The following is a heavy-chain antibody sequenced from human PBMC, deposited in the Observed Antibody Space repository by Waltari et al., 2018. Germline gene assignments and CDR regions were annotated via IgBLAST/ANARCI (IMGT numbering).Heavy chain of an antibody. V-gene: IGHV3-21*01. D-gene: IGHD3-3*01. CDR2: ISSSSSYI. CDR1: GLTFSSYS. Sequence: EVQLVESGGGLVKPGGSLRLSCAASGLTFSSYSMNWVRQAPGKGLEWVSSISSSSSYIYYADSVKGRFTISRDNAKNSLYLQMNSLRAEDTAVYYCFCRAIFGVERLDYWGQGTLVTVSS. J-gene: IGHJ4*02. CDR3: FCRAIFGVERLDY.